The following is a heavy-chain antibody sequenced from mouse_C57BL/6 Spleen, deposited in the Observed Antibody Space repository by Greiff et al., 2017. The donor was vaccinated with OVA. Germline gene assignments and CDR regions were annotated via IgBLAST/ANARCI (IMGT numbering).Heavy chain of an antibody. Sequence: EVQLQQSGPGLVKPSQSLSLTCSVTGYSITSGYYWNWIRQFPGNKLEWMGYISYDGSNHYNPSLKHPISITRDTSKNQCFLKLNSVTTEDTATYYCAKAGAYYYGSSWYFDVWGTGTTVTVSS. CDR3: AKAGAYYYGSSWYFDV. V-gene: IGHV3-6*01. CDR2: ISYDGSN. CDR1: GYSITSGYY. J-gene: IGHJ1*03. D-gene: IGHD1-1*01.